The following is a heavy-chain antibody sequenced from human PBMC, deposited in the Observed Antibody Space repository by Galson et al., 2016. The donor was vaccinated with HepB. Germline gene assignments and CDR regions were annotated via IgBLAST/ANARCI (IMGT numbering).Heavy chain of an antibody. CDR2: VSWDANTI. Sequence: SLRLSCAASGFTFDDYTTHWVRQAPGKGLEWVSLVSWDANTIYYADSVKGRFTISRDNSKNSLYLQMNSLTSEDTALYYCASETTIWGTGFQYWGQGTLVTVSS. V-gene: IGHV3-43*01. J-gene: IGHJ4*02. CDR3: ASETTIWGTGFQY. D-gene: IGHD3-16*01. CDR1: GFTFDDYT.